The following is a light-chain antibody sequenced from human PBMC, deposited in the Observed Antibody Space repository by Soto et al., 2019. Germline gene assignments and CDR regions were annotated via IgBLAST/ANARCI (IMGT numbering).Light chain of an antibody. J-gene: IGKJ1*01. CDR3: QQYISSPLT. CDR2: GAS. V-gene: IGKV3-20*01. CDR1: QSVSNNY. Sequence: EIVLTQSPGTLSLSPGERATLSCRASQSVSNNYLAWYQQKPGQAPRLVIYGASSRGTGIPDRFSASGSGTDFTLTISRLEPEDLAVYYCQQYISSPLTFGQGTKVEIK.